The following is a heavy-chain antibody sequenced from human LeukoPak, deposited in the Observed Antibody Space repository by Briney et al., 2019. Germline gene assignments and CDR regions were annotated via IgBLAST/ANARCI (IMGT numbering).Heavy chain of an antibody. CDR1: GGTFSSYA. CDR3: ARPRSQWVHFDY. J-gene: IGHJ4*02. V-gene: IGHV1-69*13. D-gene: IGHD2-8*01. CDR2: IIPIFGTA. Sequence: ASVRVSCKASGGTFSSYAISWVRQAPGQGIEWMGGIIPIFGTANYAQKFQGRVTITADESTSTAYMELSSLRSEDTAVYYCARPRSQWVHFDYWGQGTLVTVSS.